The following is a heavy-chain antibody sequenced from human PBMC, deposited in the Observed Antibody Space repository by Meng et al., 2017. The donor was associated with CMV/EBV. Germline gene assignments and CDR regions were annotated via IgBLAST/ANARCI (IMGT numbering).Heavy chain of an antibody. CDR3: ARDDSYGYSY. Sequence: SETLSLTCAVYGGSFSGYYWSWIRQPPGKGLEWIGEINHSGSTNYNPSLKSRVTISVDTSKNQFSLKLSPVTAADTAVYYCARDDSYGYSYWGQGTLVTVSS. CDR2: INHSGST. D-gene: IGHD5-18*01. CDR1: GGSFSGYY. J-gene: IGHJ4*02. V-gene: IGHV4-34*01.